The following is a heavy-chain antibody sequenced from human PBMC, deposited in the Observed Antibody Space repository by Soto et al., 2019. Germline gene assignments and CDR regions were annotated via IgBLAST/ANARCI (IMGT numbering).Heavy chain of an antibody. CDR2: IHYSGST. V-gene: IGHV4-59*01. D-gene: IGHD2-2*01. CDR3: ARARYQLLHPYYYGMDV. CDR1: GGSISSYY. J-gene: IGHJ6*02. Sequence: QVQLQESGPGLVKPSETLSLTCTVSGGSISSYYWSWIRQSPGKGMEWIGYIHYSGSTKSNPSLKSRVTLSVDTSRNQVSLKLRSVTAADSAVYFCARARYQLLHPYYYGMDVWGQGPTVTVSS.